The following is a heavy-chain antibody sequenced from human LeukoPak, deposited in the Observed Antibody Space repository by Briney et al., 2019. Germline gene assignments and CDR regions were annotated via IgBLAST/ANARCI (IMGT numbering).Heavy chain of an antibody. J-gene: IGHJ4*02. Sequence: GGSLRLSCAASGFTFSSYAMSWVRQAPGEGLEWVSAISGSGGSTYYADSVKGRFTISRDNSKNTLYLQMNSLRAEDTAVYYCAKDLGYYYDSSGYYPFDYWGQGTLVTVSS. D-gene: IGHD3-22*01. CDR2: ISGSGGST. CDR3: AKDLGYYYDSSGYYPFDY. CDR1: GFTFSSYA. V-gene: IGHV3-23*01.